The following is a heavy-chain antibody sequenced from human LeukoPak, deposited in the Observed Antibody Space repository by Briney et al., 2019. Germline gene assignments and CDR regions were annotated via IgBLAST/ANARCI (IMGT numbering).Heavy chain of an antibody. CDR1: GGTFSSYA. J-gene: IGHJ5*02. V-gene: IGHV1-69*13. CDR2: IIPIFGTA. D-gene: IGHD3-10*01. CDR3: ASLSYGSGSYYPFGNWFDP. Sequence: SVKVSCTASGGTFSSYAISWVRQAPGQGLEWMGGIIPIFGTANYAQKFQGRVTITADESTSTAYMELSSLRSEDTAVYYCASLSYGSGSYYPFGNWFDPWGQGTLVTVSS.